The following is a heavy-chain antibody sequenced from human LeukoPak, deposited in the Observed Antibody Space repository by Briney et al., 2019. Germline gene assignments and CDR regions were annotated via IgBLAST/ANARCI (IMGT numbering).Heavy chain of an antibody. D-gene: IGHD1-26*01. CDR3: ARGGSYLSAFDI. J-gene: IGHJ3*02. Sequence: GGSLRLSCAAAGFTVSSNYMSWVRQAPGKGLEWVSIIYSGGSTFYPDSVKGRFTISRDNPKNTLYLQMNSLRAEDTAVYYCARGGSYLSAFDIWGQGTMVTVSS. CDR2: IYSGGST. V-gene: IGHV3-53*01. CDR1: GFTVSSNY.